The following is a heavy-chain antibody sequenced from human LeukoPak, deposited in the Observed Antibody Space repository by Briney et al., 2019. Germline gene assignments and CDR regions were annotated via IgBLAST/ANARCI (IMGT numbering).Heavy chain of an antibody. CDR1: GFTFDDYA. CDR2: ISWDSATI. D-gene: IGHD3-16*02. Sequence: GGSLRLSCAASGFTFDDYAMHWVRQAPGKGLEWVSGISWDSATIGYADSVKGRFTISRDNAKNSLYLQMNSLTTGDTALYYCAKDGGSPFMITFGGVIASYGMDVWGQGTTVTVSS. CDR3: AKDGGSPFMITFGGVIASYGMDV. V-gene: IGHV3-9*01. J-gene: IGHJ6*02.